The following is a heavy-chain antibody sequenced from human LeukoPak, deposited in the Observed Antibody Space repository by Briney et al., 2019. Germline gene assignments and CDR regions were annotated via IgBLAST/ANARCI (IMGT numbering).Heavy chain of an antibody. CDR1: GFTFDDYA. V-gene: IGHV3-9*01. CDR2: ISWNSGSI. J-gene: IGHJ4*02. Sequence: HPGGSLRLSCAASGFTFDDYAMHWVRQAPGKGLEWVSAISWNSGSIGYADSVKGRFTISRDNAKNSPYLQMNSLRAEDTAVYYCARDHIVVVVAAWDYWGQGTLVTVSS. D-gene: IGHD2-15*01. CDR3: ARDHIVVVVAAWDY.